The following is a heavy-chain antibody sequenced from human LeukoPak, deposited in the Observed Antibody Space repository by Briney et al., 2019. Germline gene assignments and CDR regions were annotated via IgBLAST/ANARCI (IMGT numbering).Heavy chain of an antibody. J-gene: IGHJ2*01. CDR2: INNDGSRT. D-gene: IGHD4-17*01. CDR1: GFTFSSHW. Sequence: GGSLRLSCAASGFTFSSHWMHWVSRAPGKGLVWVSRINNDGSRTTYADSVKGRFTISRDNAKKTLYLQMNSLRAEDTAVYFCAREDYNDSGWYFDLWGRGTLVTVSS. V-gene: IGHV3-74*01. CDR3: AREDYNDSGWYFDL.